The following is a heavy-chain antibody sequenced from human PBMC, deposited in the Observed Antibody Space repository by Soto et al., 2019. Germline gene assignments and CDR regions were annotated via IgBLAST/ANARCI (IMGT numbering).Heavy chain of an antibody. CDR3: XXXXXXXXXXXXXXXMDV. V-gene: IGHV3-53*02. CDR2: IYSGGST. Sequence: EVQLVETGGGLIQPGGSLRLSCAASGFTVSSNYMSWVRQAPGKGLEWVSVIYSGGSTYYADSVKGRFTISRDNSKNTXXXXXXXXXXXXXXXXXXXXXXXXXXXXXXXXXMDVWCQGTTVTVSS. J-gene: IGHJ6*02. CDR1: GFTVSSNY.